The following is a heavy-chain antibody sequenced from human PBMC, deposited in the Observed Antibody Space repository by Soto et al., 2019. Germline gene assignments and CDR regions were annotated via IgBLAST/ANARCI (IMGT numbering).Heavy chain of an antibody. Sequence: GGSLRLSCSASGVIFSNYAMNWVRQAPGKGLEYVSGIDSDEGNTYYADSVKGRFTISRDNSKNTLYLQMSSLRAEDTAVYYCVKDVVNYGSGPRGYFDYWGQGTLVTVSS. CDR3: VKDVVNYGSGPRGYFDY. J-gene: IGHJ4*02. V-gene: IGHV3-64D*08. D-gene: IGHD3-10*01. CDR2: IDSDEGNT. CDR1: GVIFSNYA.